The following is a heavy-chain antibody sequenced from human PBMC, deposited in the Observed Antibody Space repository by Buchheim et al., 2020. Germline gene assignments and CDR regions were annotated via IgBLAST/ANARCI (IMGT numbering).Heavy chain of an antibody. V-gene: IGHV3-74*01. D-gene: IGHD6-19*01. J-gene: IGHJ3*02. Sequence: EVQLVESGGGLVQPGGSLRLSCAASGFTFSNYWMHWVRQAPGRGLVWVSRINSGGTSTSYADSVQGRFTISRDNAKNTLYLQMNSLRAGDTAVYYCARVPSSGWGLDAFDIWGQGT. CDR1: GFTFSNYW. CDR2: INSGGTST. CDR3: ARVPSSGWGLDAFDI.